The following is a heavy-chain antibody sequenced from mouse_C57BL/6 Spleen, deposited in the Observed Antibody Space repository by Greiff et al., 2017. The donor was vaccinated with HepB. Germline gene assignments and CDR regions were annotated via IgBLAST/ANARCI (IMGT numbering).Heavy chain of an antibody. D-gene: IGHD1-1*01. CDR3: ARGTTVVEGFDY. Sequence: ESGPGLVKPSQSLSLTCSVTGYSITSGYYWNWIRQFPGNKLEWMGYISYDGSNNYNPSLKNRISITRDTSKNQFFLKLNSVTTEDTATYYCARGTTVVEGFDYWGQGTTLTVSS. V-gene: IGHV3-6*01. CDR1: GYSITSGYY. J-gene: IGHJ2*01. CDR2: ISYDGSN.